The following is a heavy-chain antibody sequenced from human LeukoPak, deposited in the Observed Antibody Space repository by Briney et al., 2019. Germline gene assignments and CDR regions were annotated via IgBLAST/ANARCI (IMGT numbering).Heavy chain of an antibody. CDR1: GFTFSSYS. D-gene: IGHD4-11*01. CDR2: ISSISSYI. J-gene: IGHJ4*02. Sequence: GGSLRLSCAASGFTFSSYSMNWVHQAPGKGLAWVSSISSISSYIYYAASVKGRFTISRDNAKNSLYLQMNSLRAEDTAVYYCARVGNYVTDYWGQGTLVTVSS. CDR3: ARVGNYVTDY. V-gene: IGHV3-21*01.